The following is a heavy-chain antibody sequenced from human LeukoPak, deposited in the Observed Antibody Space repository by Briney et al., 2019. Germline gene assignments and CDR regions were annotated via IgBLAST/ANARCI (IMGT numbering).Heavy chain of an antibody. Sequence: PSETLSLTCTVSGGSISSSSYYWGWIRQPPGKGLEWIGSIYYSGSTYYNPSLKSRVTISVDTSKNQFSLKLSSVTAADTAVYYCARGVAAAVNNWFDPWGQGTLVTVSS. CDR3: ARGVAAAVNNWFDP. CDR1: GGSISSSSYY. J-gene: IGHJ5*02. V-gene: IGHV4-39*07. D-gene: IGHD6-13*01. CDR2: IYYSGST.